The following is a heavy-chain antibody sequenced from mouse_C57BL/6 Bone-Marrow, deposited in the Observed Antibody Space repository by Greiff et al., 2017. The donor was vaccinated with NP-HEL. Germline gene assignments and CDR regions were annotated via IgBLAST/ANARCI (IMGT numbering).Heavy chain of an antibody. CDR1: GFTFSDYG. V-gene: IGHV5-17*01. Sequence: EVKLMESGGGLVKPGGSLKLSCAASGFTFSDYGIHWVRQAPEKGLEWVAYISSGSSTIYYADTVKGRFTISRDNAKNTLFLQMTSLRSEDTAMYYCAKGPYYYGSSYGYFDVWGTGTTVTVSS. CDR2: ISSGSSTI. D-gene: IGHD1-1*01. CDR3: AKGPYYYGSSYGYFDV. J-gene: IGHJ1*03.